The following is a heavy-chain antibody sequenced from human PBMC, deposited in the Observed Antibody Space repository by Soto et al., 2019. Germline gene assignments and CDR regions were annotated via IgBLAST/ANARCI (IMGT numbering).Heavy chain of an antibody. D-gene: IGHD5-12*01. CDR2: IYYRGRT. Sequence: SETLSLTCTVSGDSISAISYYWGWIRQPPGKGLEWIGSIYYRGRTYYNPSFRSRVTLSVDTSKNQFSLNLRSVTTADTAVYYCARRGSQSYMAPTLYFDTWGQGAMVTVYS. CDR1: GDSISAISYY. J-gene: IGHJ4*02. V-gene: IGHV4-39*01. CDR3: ARRGSQSYMAPTLYFDT.